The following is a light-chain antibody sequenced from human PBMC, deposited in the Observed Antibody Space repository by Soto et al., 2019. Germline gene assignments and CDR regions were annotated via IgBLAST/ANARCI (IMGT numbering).Light chain of an antibody. CDR1: QSVSRY. Sequence: EVVLTQSPATLSLSPGEGATLSCRASQSVSRYLAWYQQKPCQAPRLLIYDASNRATGIPARFSGSGSGTAFTLTIRSLEPEDFSFYYCQQRSNWRTFGQGTKLEIK. J-gene: IGKJ2*01. V-gene: IGKV3-11*01. CDR2: DAS. CDR3: QQRSNWRT.